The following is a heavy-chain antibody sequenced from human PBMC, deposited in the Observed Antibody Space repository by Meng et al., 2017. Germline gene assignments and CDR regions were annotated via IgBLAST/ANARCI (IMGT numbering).Heavy chain of an antibody. CDR1: GFTFSSYA. CDR3: ARKVIITEERARYFDY. Sequence: GESLKISCAASGFTFSSYAMHWVRQAPGKGLEWVAVISYDGSNKYYADSVKGRFTISRDNSKSTLYLQMNSLRAEDTAVYYCARKVIITEERARYFDYWGQGTLVTVSS. J-gene: IGHJ4*02. D-gene: IGHD3-10*01. V-gene: IGHV3-30*04. CDR2: ISYDGSNK.